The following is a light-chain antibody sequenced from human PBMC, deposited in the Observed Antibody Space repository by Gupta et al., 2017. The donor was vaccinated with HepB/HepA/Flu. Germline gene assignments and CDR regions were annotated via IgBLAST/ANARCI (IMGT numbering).Light chain of an antibody. V-gene: IGKV2-30*01. CDR2: KVS. CDR3: MQGTHWSLYT. Sequence: VMTPSPLSLPVTLGQPATISCRSSQGLLYSDGHTYLSWFQQRPGQSPRRLMYKVSNRDSGVPDRFSGSGSGTDDTLQISRGEAEDDGVYYCMQGTHWSLYTFGQGTKLEIK. CDR1: QGLLYSDGHTY. J-gene: IGKJ2*01.